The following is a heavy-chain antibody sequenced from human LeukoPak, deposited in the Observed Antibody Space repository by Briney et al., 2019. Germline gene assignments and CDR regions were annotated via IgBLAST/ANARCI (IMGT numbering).Heavy chain of an antibody. Sequence: SETLSLTCAVYGGSFSGDYWSWVRQPPGKGLEWIGEINHRGNTNYNPSLKSRVTVSVDTSKNQFSLKLTSVTAADTAVYYCARVPESVGINYFDSWGQGTQVTVSS. J-gene: IGHJ4*02. CDR2: INHRGNT. CDR1: GGSFSGDY. V-gene: IGHV4-34*01. D-gene: IGHD1-26*01. CDR3: ARVPESVGINYFDS.